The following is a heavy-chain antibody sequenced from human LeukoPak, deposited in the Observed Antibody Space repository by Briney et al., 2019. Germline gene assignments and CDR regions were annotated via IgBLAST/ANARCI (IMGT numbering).Heavy chain of an antibody. V-gene: IGHV4-34*01. Sequence: SETLSLTCAVYGGSFSGYYWSWIRQPPGKGLEWIGETNHSGSTNYNPSLKSRVTISVDTSKNQFSLRLSSVTAADTAVYYCARVTGYVVEDYFDYWGQGTLVTVSS. J-gene: IGHJ4*02. CDR2: TNHSGST. CDR3: ARVTGYVVEDYFDY. D-gene: IGHD2-15*01. CDR1: GGSFSGYY.